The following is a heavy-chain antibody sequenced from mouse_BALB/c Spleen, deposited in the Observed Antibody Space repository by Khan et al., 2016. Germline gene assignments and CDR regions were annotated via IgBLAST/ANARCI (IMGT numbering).Heavy chain of an antibody. J-gene: IGHJ4*01. CDR2: IDPENGDT. D-gene: IGHD2-12*01. CDR3: KAYDSKATDY. Sequence: VQLKQSGAELVRSGASVKLSCTASGFNIKDYYMHWVKQRPEQGLEWIGWIDPENGDTEYAPKFQGKATMTADTSSNTAYLTLCGRTFVDTAVYYCKAYDSKATDYWAGGTSVTVSS. CDR1: GFNIKDYY. V-gene: IGHV14-4*02.